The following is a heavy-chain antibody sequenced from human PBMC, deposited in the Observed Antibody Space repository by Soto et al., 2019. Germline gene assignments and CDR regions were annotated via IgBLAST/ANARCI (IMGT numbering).Heavy chain of an antibody. CDR3: AKILSTVTTYYYGMDV. CDR2: ISGSGGDT. J-gene: IGHJ6*02. V-gene: IGHV3-23*01. Sequence: GGSLSLSCAASGFRFSTYPMTWVRQAPGKRLEGVSSISGSGGDTYYIDSVKGRFTISRDNSKNTVYLQMNSLRAEDTAVYYCAKILSTVTTYYYGMDVWGQGTTVTVSS. D-gene: IGHD4-17*01. CDR1: GFRFSTYP.